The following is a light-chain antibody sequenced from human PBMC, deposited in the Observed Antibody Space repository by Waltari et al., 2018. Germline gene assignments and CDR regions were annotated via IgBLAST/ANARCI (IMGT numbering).Light chain of an antibody. CDR3: QQFHNYPPT. CDR1: QDISTA. J-gene: IGKJ5*01. Sequence: GDRVTITCRASQDISTALAWYQQKSREAPKLLIYDASTLGSGVPSRFSGSGTGTDFTLTISRLQPEDFSTYHCQQFHNYPPTFGQGTRLEIK. CDR2: DAS. V-gene: IGKV1D-13*01.